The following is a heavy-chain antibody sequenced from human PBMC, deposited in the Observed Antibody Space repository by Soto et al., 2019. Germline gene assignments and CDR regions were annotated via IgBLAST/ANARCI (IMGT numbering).Heavy chain of an antibody. CDR2: IKHDGSEK. J-gene: IGHJ4*02. Sequence: EVQLVESGGGLVQPGGSLRLSCAVSGFTFSSHWMSWVRQAPGEGLEWVANIKHDGSEKYYVDSVKGRFTISRDNAKNSLYLQMNGLGAEDTAVHYCARRVAASGDYWGQGTLVTVSS. V-gene: IGHV3-7*01. CDR3: ARRVAASGDY. CDR1: GFTFSSHW. D-gene: IGHD6-13*01.